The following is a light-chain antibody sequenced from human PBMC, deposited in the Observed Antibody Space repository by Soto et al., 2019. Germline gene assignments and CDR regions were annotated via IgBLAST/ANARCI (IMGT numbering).Light chain of an antibody. V-gene: IGLV2-14*03. CDR1: SSDVGGYNY. Sequence: QSALTQPASMSGSPGQSITISCTGTSSDVGGYNYVSWYRQHPGKAPKLMIYDVNKRPSGVSNRFSGSKSGNTASLTISGLQAEDEADYYCSSYSSSSNLVVFGGGTKVTVL. CDR2: DVN. J-gene: IGLJ2*01. CDR3: SSYSSSSNLVV.